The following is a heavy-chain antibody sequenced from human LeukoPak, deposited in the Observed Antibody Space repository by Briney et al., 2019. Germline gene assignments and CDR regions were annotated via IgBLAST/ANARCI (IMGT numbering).Heavy chain of an antibody. CDR2: IFHGGII. CDR3: ARGVWYSLDN. D-gene: IGHD6-13*01. J-gene: IGHJ4*02. Sequence: KPSETLSLTCAVYGGTFSGYYWSWIRQPPGKGLEWIGEIFHGGIINYNPSLKSRVTISIDKSNNQMSLNLNSVTAADAAVYYCARGVWYSLDNWGQGTLVTVSS. V-gene: IGHV4-34*01. CDR1: GGTFSGYY.